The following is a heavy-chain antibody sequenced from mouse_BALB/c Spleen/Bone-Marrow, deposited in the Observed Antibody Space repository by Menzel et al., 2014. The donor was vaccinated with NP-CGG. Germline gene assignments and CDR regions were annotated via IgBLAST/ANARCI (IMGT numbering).Heavy chain of an antibody. CDR3: ASYYGYDEGFAY. CDR2: IDPSDSYT. D-gene: IGHD2-2*01. Sequence: QVQLQQSGAELVKPGASVKLSCKASGYTFTSYWMHWVKQGPGQGLEWIGEIDPSDSYTNYNQKFKGKATLTVDKSSSTAYMQLSSLTSEDSAVYYRASYYGYDEGFAYWGQGTLVTVSA. J-gene: IGHJ3*01. V-gene: IGHV1-69*02. CDR1: GYTFTSYW.